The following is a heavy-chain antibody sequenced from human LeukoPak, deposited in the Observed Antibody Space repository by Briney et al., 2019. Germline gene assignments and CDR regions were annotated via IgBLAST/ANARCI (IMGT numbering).Heavy chain of an antibody. CDR1: GFTFGDYL. V-gene: IGHV3-49*03. D-gene: IGHD6-19*01. CDR3: SRGSGWLSVY. CDR2: ISGGTT. J-gene: IGHJ4*02. Sequence: GGSLRLSCTASGFTFGDYLMSWFRQALGKGLEWIGFISGGTTEYAASVKGRFTISRDDSTSIAYLQMNSLTTEDTAVYYCSRGSGWLSVYWGQGTLVTVSS.